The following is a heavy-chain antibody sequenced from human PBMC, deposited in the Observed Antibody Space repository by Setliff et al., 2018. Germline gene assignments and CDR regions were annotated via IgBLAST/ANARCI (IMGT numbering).Heavy chain of an antibody. D-gene: IGHD5-12*01. Sequence: SVKVSCKASGFTFTSSAVQWVRQARGQRLEWIGWIVVGSGNTNYAQKFQEGVTITRDMSTSTAYMELSSLRSEDTAVYYCARSPHGEMATTDYFDYWGQGTLVTVSS. V-gene: IGHV1-58*01. CDR2: IVVGSGNT. CDR1: GFTFTSSA. CDR3: ARSPHGEMATTDYFDY. J-gene: IGHJ4*02.